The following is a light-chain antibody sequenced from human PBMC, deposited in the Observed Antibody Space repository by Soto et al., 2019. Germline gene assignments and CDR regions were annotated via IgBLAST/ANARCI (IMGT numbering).Light chain of an antibody. CDR2: EVS. V-gene: IGLV2-14*01. Sequence: QSVLTQPASVSGSPGQSITISCTGTSSDVGGYNYVSWYQQHPGKAPKLMIYEVSNRPSGVSARFSGSKSGSTASLTISGLQAEDEADYFCSSYSTTTTPHVLFGGGTKVTVL. CDR3: SSYSTTTTPHVL. CDR1: SSDVGGYNY. J-gene: IGLJ2*01.